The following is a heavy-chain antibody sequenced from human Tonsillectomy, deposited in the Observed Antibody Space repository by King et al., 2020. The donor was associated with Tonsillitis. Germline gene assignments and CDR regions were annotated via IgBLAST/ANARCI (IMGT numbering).Heavy chain of an antibody. V-gene: IGHV3-74*01. Sequence: VQLVESGGGLVQPGGSLRLSCAASGFTFSSYWMHWARQAPGKGLVWVSRIKSEGSSTSYADSVKGRFTISRDNAKNTLYLQMNSLRAADTAVYYCAALTTTPPVVPAPSGYFDYWGQGTLAT. J-gene: IGHJ4*02. CDR3: AALTTTPPVVPAPSGYFDY. CDR1: GFTFSSYW. CDR2: IKSEGSST. D-gene: IGHD2-2*01.